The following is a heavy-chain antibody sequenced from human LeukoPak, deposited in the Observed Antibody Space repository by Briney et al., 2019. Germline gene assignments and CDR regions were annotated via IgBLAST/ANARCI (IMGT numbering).Heavy chain of an antibody. CDR3: ARSLGFFGVPSDYYMDV. Sequence: PSETLSLTCTVSGGSISSYYWSWIRQPPGKGLEWIGYIYYSGSTNYNPSLKSRVTISVDTSKNQFSLKLSSVTAADTAVYYCARSLGFFGVPSDYYMDVWGKGTTVTVSS. V-gene: IGHV4-59*01. D-gene: IGHD3-3*01. CDR2: IYYSGST. CDR1: GGSISSYY. J-gene: IGHJ6*03.